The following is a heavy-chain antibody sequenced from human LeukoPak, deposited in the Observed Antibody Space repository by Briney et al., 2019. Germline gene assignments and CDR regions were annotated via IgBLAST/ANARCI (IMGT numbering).Heavy chain of an antibody. CDR3: ARDLQYYDIFTGYPSPSVVDV. CDR2: IYYSGST. Sequence: SETLSLTCTVSGGSVSSGSYYWSWIRQPPGKGLEWIGYIYYSGSTNYNPSLKSRVTISVDTSKNQFSLKLSSVTAADTAVYYCARDLQYYDIFTGYPSPSVVDVWGKGTTVTVSS. V-gene: IGHV4-61*01. CDR1: GGSVSSGSYY. D-gene: IGHD3-9*01. J-gene: IGHJ6*04.